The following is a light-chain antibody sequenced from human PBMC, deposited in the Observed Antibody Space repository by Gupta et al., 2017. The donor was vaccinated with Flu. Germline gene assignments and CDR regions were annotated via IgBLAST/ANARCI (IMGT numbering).Light chain of an antibody. CDR2: LNSDGSH. V-gene: IGLV4-69*01. CDR1: SGHSSYA. CDR3: QTWGTGIQV. J-gene: IGLJ3*02. Sequence: QLVLTHSPSASASLGASVKLTCTLSSGHSSYAIAWHQQQPEKGPRYLMKLNSDGSHSKGDGIPDRFSGSSSGAERYLTIPSRQSEDDADYYCQTWGTGIQVFGGGTKLTVL.